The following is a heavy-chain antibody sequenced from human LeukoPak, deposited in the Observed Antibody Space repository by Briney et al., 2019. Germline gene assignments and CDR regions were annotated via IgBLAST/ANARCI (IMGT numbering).Heavy chain of an antibody. D-gene: IGHD4/OR15-4a*01. CDR3: ARWVHASGDY. CDR2: ISYDGSNK. V-gene: IGHV3-30-3*01. J-gene: IGHJ4*02. CDR1: GFTFSSYA. Sequence: GRSLRLSCAASGFTFSSYAMHWVRQAPGKGLEWVAVISYDGSNKYYADSVKGRFTISRDNSKNTLYLQMNSLRAEDTAVYYCARWVHASGDYWGQGTLVTVSS.